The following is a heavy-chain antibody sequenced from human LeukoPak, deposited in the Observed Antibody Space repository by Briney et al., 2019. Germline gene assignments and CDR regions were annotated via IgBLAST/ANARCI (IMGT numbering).Heavy chain of an antibody. CDR1: GGSFSGYY. V-gene: IGHV4-34*01. J-gene: IGHJ6*03. CDR3: ARALEAPPNYYYYYMDV. CDR2: INHSGST. Sequence: PSETLSLTCAVSGGSFSGYYWSWIRQPPGKGLEWIGEINHSGSTNYNPSLKSRVTISVDTSKNQFSLKLSSVTAADTAVYYCARALEAPPNYYYYYMDVWGKGTTVTASS.